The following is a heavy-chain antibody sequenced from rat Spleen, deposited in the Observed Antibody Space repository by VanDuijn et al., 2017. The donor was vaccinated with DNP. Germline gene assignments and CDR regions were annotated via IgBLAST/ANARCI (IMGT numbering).Heavy chain of an antibody. V-gene: IGHV4-2*01. CDR1: GFNFNDYW. D-gene: IGHD1-11*01. Sequence: EVKFVESGGGLVQPGRSLKLSCAASGFNFNDYWMGWVRQAPGKGLEWIGEINKDSSPIKYNPSLRDKFTISRDNVQNTLYLQMSKLGSEDTAIYSCARHYGHNGFDYWGQGVMVTVSS. CDR2: INKDSSPI. J-gene: IGHJ2*01. CDR3: ARHYGHNGFDY.